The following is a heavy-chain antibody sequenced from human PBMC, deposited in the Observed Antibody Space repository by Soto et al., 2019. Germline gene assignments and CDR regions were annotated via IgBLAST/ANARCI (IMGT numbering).Heavy chain of an antibody. CDR2: ITSSGSTI. CDR3: ARENEQWVAADN. Sequence: GGSLILSCAASGFTFSDYYMSWIRQAPGKGLEWVSYITSSGSTIYYADSVKGRFTISRDNAKNSLYLQMNSLRAEDTAVYYCARENEQWVAADNRGQGSLVTVSS. D-gene: IGHD6-19*01. CDR1: GFTFSDYY. V-gene: IGHV3-11*01. J-gene: IGHJ4*02.